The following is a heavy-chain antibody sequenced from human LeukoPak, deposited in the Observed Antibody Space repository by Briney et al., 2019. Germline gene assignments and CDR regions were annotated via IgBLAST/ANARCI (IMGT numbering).Heavy chain of an antibody. J-gene: IGHJ4*02. Sequence: SETLSLTCAVYGGSFSGYYWSWIRQPPGKGLEWIGEINHSGSTNYNPSLKSRVTISVDPSKNQFSLKLSSVPAADTAVYYCARAVVAARQNFDYWGQGTLVTVSS. CDR2: INHSGST. D-gene: IGHD6-6*01. V-gene: IGHV4-34*01. CDR1: GGSFSGYY. CDR3: ARAVVAARQNFDY.